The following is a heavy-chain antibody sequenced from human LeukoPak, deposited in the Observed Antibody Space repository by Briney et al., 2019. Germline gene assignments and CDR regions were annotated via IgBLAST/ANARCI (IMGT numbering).Heavy chain of an antibody. CDR2: IYYSGST. V-gene: IGHV4-59*01. J-gene: IGHJ6*02. Sequence: SETLSLTCTVSGGSISSYYWSWIRQPPGKGLEWVGYIYYSGSTNYNPSLKSRVTISVDTSKNQFSLKLSSVTAADTAVYYCARDSRFLEWLPNYYYYGIDVWGQGTTVTVSS. CDR3: ARDSRFLEWLPNYYYYGIDV. CDR1: GGSISSYY. D-gene: IGHD3-3*01.